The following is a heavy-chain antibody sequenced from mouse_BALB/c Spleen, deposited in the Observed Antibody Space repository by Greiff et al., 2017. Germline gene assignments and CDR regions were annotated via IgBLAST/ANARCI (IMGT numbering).Heavy chain of an antibody. Sequence: QVQLQQPGAELVKPGASVKLSCKASDYTFTSYYMYWVKQRPGQGLEWIGGINPSNGGTNFNEKFKSKATLTVDKSSSTAYMQLSSLTSEDSAVYYCTRDGYAMDYWGQGTSVTVSS. J-gene: IGHJ4*01. CDR1: DYTFTSYY. V-gene: IGHV1S81*02. CDR3: TRDGYAMDY. D-gene: IGHD2-3*01. CDR2: INPSNGGT.